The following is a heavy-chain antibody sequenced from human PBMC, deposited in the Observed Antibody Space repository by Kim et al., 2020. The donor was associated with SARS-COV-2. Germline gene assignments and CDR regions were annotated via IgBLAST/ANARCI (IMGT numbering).Heavy chain of an antibody. V-gene: IGHV4-34*01. Sequence: SETLSLTCAVYGGSFSGYYWSWIRQPPGKGLEWIGEINHSGSTNYNPSLKSRVTISVDTSKNQFSLKLSSVTAADTAVYYCARLANGEYGRIHWFDPWG. J-gene: IGHJ5*02. D-gene: IGHD4-17*01. CDR2: INHSGST. CDR1: GGSFSGYY. CDR3: ARLANGEYGRIHWFDP.